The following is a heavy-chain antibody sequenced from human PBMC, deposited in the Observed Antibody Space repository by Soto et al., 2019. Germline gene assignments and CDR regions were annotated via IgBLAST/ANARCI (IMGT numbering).Heavy chain of an antibody. CDR3: ASLDFNLDEWLVPRYNWFDP. J-gene: IGHJ5*02. CDR1: GGSFSGYY. V-gene: IGHV4-34*01. Sequence: PSETLSLTCAVYGGSFSGYYWSWIRQPPGKGLEWIGEINHSASTNYNPSLKSRVTISVDTSKNQFSLKLSSVTAADTAVYYCASLDFNLDEWLVPRYNWFDPWGQGTLVTVSS. D-gene: IGHD6-19*01. CDR2: INHSAST.